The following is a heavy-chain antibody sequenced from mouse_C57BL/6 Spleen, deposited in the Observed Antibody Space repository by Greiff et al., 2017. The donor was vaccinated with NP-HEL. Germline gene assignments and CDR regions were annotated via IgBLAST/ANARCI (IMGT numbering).Heavy chain of an antibody. CDR2: IDPSDSYT. CDR3: ARDDGPTGYYAMDY. Sequence: QVQLQQPGAELVRPGTSVKLSCKASGYTFTSYWMHWVKQRPGQGLEWIGVIDPSDSYTNYNQKFKGKATLTVDTSSSTAYMQLSSLTSEDSAVYYCARDDGPTGYYAMDYWGQGTSVTVSS. V-gene: IGHV1-59*01. D-gene: IGHD2-3*01. CDR1: GYTFTSYW. J-gene: IGHJ4*01.